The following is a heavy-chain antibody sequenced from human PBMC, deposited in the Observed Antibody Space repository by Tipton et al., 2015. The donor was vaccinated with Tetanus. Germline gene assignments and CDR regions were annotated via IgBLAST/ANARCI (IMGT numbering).Heavy chain of an antibody. J-gene: IGHJ5*01. CDR1: GYIFRNYW. D-gene: IGHD6-6*01. CDR3: ARHGSIGARQNRFDS. Sequence: GEEVKKPGESLKISCKGSGYIFRNYWIGWVRQMSGKGLEWMGIIYPGDSDTRYNPSFQGQVTISVDESINTAYLQWSSLKASDSAVYFCARHGSIGARQNRFDSWGQGTQVIVSS. V-gene: IGHV5-51*01. CDR2: IYPGDSDT.